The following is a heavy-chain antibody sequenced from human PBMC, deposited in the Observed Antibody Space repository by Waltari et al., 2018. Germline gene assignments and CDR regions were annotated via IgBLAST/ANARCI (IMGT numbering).Heavy chain of an antibody. Sequence: EVQLVESGGGLVQPGRSLRLSCAASGFTFDDYAMHWVRQAPGKGLEWVSGISWKRCSIGYADSVRGRFTSSRDNAKNSLYLQMNSLRAEDTALYYCAKDMSSSPAYFDYWGQGTLVTVSS. J-gene: IGHJ4*02. D-gene: IGHD6-6*01. V-gene: IGHV3-9*01. CDR2: ISWKRCSI. CDR1: GFTFDDYA. CDR3: AKDMSSSPAYFDY.